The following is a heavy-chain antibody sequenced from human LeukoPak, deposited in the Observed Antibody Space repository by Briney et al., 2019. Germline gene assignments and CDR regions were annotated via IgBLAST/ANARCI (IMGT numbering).Heavy chain of an antibody. Sequence: PGGSLRLSCAASGFTFSGYGMSWVRQAPGKGLEWVSAISGGGGATYYADSVKGRPTISRDNSKNTLYLQMNSLRAEDTAVYYCAKGRGYPYYFDYWGQGTLVTVSS. V-gene: IGHV3-23*01. CDR3: AKGRGYPYYFDY. CDR2: ISGGGGAT. CDR1: GFTFSGYG. D-gene: IGHD3-22*01. J-gene: IGHJ4*02.